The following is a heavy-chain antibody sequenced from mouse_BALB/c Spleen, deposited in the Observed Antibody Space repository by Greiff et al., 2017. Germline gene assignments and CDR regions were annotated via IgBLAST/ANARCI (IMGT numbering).Heavy chain of an antibody. CDR2: IWGDGST. CDR3: ARFYGGFAY. D-gene: IGHD1-2*01. V-gene: IGHV2-6-7*01. J-gene: IGHJ3*01. CDR1: GFSLTGYG. Sequence: QVQLQQSGPGLVAPSQSLSITCTVSGFSLTGYGVNWVRQPPGKGLEWLGMIWGDGSTDYNSALKSRLSTSKDNSKSQVFLKKNSLQTDDTARYYFARFYGGFAYWGQGTLVTVSA.